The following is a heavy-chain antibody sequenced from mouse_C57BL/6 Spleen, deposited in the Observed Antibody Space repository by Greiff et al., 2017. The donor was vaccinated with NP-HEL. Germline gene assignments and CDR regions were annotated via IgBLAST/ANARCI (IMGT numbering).Heavy chain of an antibody. V-gene: IGHV1-42*01. Sequence: VQLQQPGPELVKPGASVKISCKASGYSFTGYYMNWVKQSPEKSLEWIGEINPSTGGTTYNQKFKAKATLTVDKSSSTAYMQLKSLTSEDSAVYYCARCYYGSYFDYWGQGTTLTVSS. CDR2: INPSTGGT. J-gene: IGHJ2*01. CDR3: ARCYYGSYFDY. CDR1: GYSFTGYY. D-gene: IGHD1-1*01.